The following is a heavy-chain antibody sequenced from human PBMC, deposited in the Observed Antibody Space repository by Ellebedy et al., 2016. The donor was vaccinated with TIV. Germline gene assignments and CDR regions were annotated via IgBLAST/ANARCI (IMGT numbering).Heavy chain of an antibody. Sequence: GGSLRLSXEASGFTFSIAGMTWVRQAPGKGLEWVATIDFSGTGTYYADSVKGRFIISRDNTKNSLFLQMNSLGVEDTAVYYCARDGSEWSRDYWGQGTLVTVSS. CDR3: ARDGSEWSRDY. CDR2: IDFSGTGT. V-gene: IGHV3-21*06. J-gene: IGHJ4*02. CDR1: GFTFSIAG. D-gene: IGHD3-3*01.